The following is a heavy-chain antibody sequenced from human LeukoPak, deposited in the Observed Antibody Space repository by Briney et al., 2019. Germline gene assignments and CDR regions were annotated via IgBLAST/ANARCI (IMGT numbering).Heavy chain of an antibody. CDR2: INSDGSST. CDR1: GFTFSSYW. Sequence: PGGSLRLSCAASGFTFSSYWMHWVRQAPGKGLVWVSRINSDGSSTSYADSVKGRFTISRDNAKNTLYLQMDSLRAEDTAVYYCARGGQRGAFDIWGQGTMVTVSS. V-gene: IGHV3-74*01. CDR3: ARGGQRGAFDI. J-gene: IGHJ3*02.